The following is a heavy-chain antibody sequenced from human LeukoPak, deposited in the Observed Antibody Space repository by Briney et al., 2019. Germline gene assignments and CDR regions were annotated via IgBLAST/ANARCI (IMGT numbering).Heavy chain of an antibody. Sequence: SETLSLTCTVSGGSISSYYWSWIRQPPGKGLEWIGYIYYSGSTNYNPSLKSRVTISVDTSKNQFSLKLSSVTAADTAVYYCARSHDTVLRFLEWSPRGYYYYMDVWGKGTTVTVSS. CDR2: IYYSGST. CDR3: ARSHDTVLRFLEWSPRGYYYYMDV. V-gene: IGHV4-59*08. J-gene: IGHJ6*03. D-gene: IGHD3-3*01. CDR1: GGSISSYY.